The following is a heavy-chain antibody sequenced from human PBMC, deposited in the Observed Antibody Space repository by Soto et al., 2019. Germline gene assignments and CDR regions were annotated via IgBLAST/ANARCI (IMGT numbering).Heavy chain of an antibody. Sequence: SVKVSCKASGGTFSSYAISWVRQAPGQGLEWMGGIIPIFGTANYAQKFQGRVTITADESTSTAYMELSSLRSEDTAVYYCARDPVNPKFTYQNNWFDPWGQGTLVTVS. J-gene: IGHJ5*02. CDR3: ARDPVNPKFTYQNNWFDP. D-gene: IGHD2-2*01. CDR1: GGTFSSYA. CDR2: IIPIFGTA. V-gene: IGHV1-69*13.